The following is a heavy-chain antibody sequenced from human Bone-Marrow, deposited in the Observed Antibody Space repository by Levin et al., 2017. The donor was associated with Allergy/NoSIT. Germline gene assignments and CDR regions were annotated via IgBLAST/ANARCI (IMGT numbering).Heavy chain of an antibody. CDR2: MSGSGGRT. CDR3: AREDNWNYDY. Sequence: GGSLRLSCAASGFTFSRYAMAWDRQAPGQGLEWVSGMSGSGGRTVYADSVKGRFTISRDNSKNIMYLQMNSLRVEDTALYYCAREDNWNYDYWGQGTLVTVSS. CDR1: GFTFSRYA. J-gene: IGHJ4*02. V-gene: IGHV3-23*01. D-gene: IGHD1-7*01.